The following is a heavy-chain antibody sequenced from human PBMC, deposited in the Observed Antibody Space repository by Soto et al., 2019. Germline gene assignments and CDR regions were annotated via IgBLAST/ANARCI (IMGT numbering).Heavy chain of an antibody. D-gene: IGHD3-10*01. V-gene: IGHV4-39*01. Sequence: SETLSLTCTVSGGSISSSSYYWGWIRQPPGKGLEWIGSIYYSGSTYYNPSLKSRVTISVDTSKNQFSLKLSSVTAADTAVYYCARGRSRKETVFDYWGQGTLVTVSS. CDR3: ARGRSRKETVFDY. J-gene: IGHJ4*02. CDR1: GGSISSSSYY. CDR2: IYYSGST.